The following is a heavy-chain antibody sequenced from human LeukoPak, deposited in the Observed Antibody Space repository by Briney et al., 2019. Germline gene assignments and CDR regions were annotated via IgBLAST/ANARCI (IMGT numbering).Heavy chain of an antibody. Sequence: GGSLRLSCAASGFTFSSYSMNWVRRAPGKGLEWVSYISSSSSTIYYADSVKGRFTISRDNAKNSLYLQMNSLRAEDTAIYYCARDGWDGSGSYREYWGQGTLVTVSS. CDR3: ARDGWDGSGSYREY. J-gene: IGHJ4*02. D-gene: IGHD3-10*01. CDR2: ISSSSSTI. CDR1: GFTFSSYS. V-gene: IGHV3-48*04.